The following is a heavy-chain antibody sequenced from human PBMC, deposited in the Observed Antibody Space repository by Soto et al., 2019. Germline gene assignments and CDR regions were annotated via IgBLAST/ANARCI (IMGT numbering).Heavy chain of an antibody. D-gene: IGHD1-26*01. Sequence: QVQLVQSGAEVKKPGSSVKVSCKASGGTFSSYAISWVRQAPGQGLECMGGIIPIFGTANYAHKFQGRVTITADESTSTAYMELSSLRSQDTAVYYCARAYVGATDYYGMDVWGQGTTVTVSS. CDR2: IIPIFGTA. V-gene: IGHV1-69*01. CDR3: ARAYVGATDYYGMDV. CDR1: GGTFSSYA. J-gene: IGHJ6*02.